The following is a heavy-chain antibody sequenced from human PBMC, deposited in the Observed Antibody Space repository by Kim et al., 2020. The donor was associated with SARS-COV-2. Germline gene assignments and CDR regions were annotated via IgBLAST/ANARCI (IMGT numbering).Heavy chain of an antibody. D-gene: IGHD3-10*01. Sequence: IYYAGSVKGRFTISRDNAKNSLYLQMNSLRAEDTAVYYCAGGHYYDGMDVWGQGTTVTVSS. CDR2: I. J-gene: IGHJ6*02. V-gene: IGHV3-21*01. CDR3: AGGHYYDGMDV.